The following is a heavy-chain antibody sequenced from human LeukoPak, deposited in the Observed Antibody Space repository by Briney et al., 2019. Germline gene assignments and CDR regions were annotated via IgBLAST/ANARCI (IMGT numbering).Heavy chain of an antibody. V-gene: IGHV1-2*02. J-gene: IGHJ4*02. CDR3: ARVGGRYQLLSRYYFDY. CDR1: GYTFTGYY. D-gene: IGHD2-2*01. Sequence: ASVKVSCEASGYTFTGYYMHWVRQAPGQGLEWMGWINPNSGGTNYAQKFQGRVTMTRDTSISTAYMELSRLRSDDTAVYYCARVGGRYQLLSRYYFDYWGQGTLVTVSS. CDR2: INPNSGGT.